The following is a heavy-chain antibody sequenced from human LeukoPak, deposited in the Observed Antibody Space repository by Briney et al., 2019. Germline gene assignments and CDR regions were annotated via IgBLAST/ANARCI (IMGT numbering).Heavy chain of an antibody. D-gene: IGHD3-10*01. CDR1: GFTVSSNY. CDR3: ARDTRNYYGSGSYPDY. V-gene: IGHV3-66*01. Sequence: PGGPLRLSCAASGFTVSSNYMSWVRQAPGKGLEWVSVIYSGGSTYYADSVKGRFTISRDNSKNTLYLQMNSLRAEDTAVYYCARDTRNYYGSGSYPDYWGQGTLVTVSS. CDR2: IYSGGST. J-gene: IGHJ4*02.